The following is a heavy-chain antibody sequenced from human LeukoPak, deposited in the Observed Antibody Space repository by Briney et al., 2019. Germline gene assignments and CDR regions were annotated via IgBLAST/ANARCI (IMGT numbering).Heavy chain of an antibody. CDR3: ARGEVSASLYYFDF. CDR1: GYTFTTYG. V-gene: IGHV1-18*01. CDR2: VSGYTANT. Sequence: ASVKVSCKTSGYTFTTYGVSWVRQAPGQGLEWMGWVSGYTANTNYAERFQGRVTMTTDISTSTVYLELTSLRSDDTAVYYCARGEVSASLYYFDFWGQGTLVTVS. D-gene: IGHD2-2*01. J-gene: IGHJ4*02.